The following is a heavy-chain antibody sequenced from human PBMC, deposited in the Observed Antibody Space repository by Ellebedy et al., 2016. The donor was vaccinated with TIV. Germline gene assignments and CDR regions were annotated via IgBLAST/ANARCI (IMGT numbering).Heavy chain of an antibody. CDR2: IESSGIVT. D-gene: IGHD4-17*01. J-gene: IGHJ2*01. Sequence: GESLKISCGASGLTFNIYAMTWVRQAPGKGLEWVSTIESSGIVTYYAESVKGRFTISRDNSKNRVFLQMNSLRADDTAVYYCARKVPAPTTVPPNWYFDLWGRGTLVTVSS. CDR3: ARKVPAPTTVPPNWYFDL. V-gene: IGHV3-23*05. CDR1: GLTFNIYA.